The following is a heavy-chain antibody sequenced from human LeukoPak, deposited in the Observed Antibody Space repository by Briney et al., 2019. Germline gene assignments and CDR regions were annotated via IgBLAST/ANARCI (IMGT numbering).Heavy chain of an antibody. CDR2: IWYDGSNK. CDR1: GFTFSSYG. V-gene: IGHV3-33*01. J-gene: IGHJ6*02. D-gene: IGHD3-10*01. Sequence: PGGSLRLSCAPSGFTFSSYGMHWVRQAPGKGLEWVAVIWYDGSNKYYADSVKGRFTISRDNSKNTLYLQMNSLRAEDTAVYYCARDSPMVRGTYGMDVWGQGTTVTVSS. CDR3: ARDSPMVRGTYGMDV.